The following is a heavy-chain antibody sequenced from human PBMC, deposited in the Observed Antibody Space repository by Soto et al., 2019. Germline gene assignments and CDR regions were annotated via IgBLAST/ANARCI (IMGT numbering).Heavy chain of an antibody. CDR3: ARGLAVADYYGMDV. D-gene: IGHD6-19*01. V-gene: IGHV1-69*02. CDR2: INPILDIK. J-gene: IGHJ6*02. Sequence: QVQLVQSGTEVKKPGSSVKVSCKASGDSFSSSTINWVRQAPGQGLEWMGKINPILDIKNYAQKFEGRVTITADKSTSTAYMELSGLRSDDTAVYYCARGLAVADYYGMDVWGQGTTVTVFS. CDR1: GDSFSSST.